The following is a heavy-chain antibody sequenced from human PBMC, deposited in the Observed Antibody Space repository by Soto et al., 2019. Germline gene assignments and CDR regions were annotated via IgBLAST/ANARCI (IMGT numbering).Heavy chain of an antibody. CDR2: IIPILGLA. CDR3: ARGYVADTCCYDSRGDCDDAFDI. V-gene: IGHV1-69*02. J-gene: IGHJ3*02. D-gene: IGHD3-22*01. Sequence: ASVKVSCKASGGTFSSYTIRWVRQAPGQGLEWMGRIIPILGLANSAQKLQGRVTIPPDKSMSTGYMEQSSLRSDDQAVEYCARGYVADTCCYDSRGDCDDAFDIWGQGTMVTVSS. CDR1: GGTFSSYT.